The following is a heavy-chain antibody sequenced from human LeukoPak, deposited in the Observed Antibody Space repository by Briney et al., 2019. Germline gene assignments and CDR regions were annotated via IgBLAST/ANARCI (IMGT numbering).Heavy chain of an antibody. CDR2: ISYDGSNK. CDR1: GFTFSSYA. D-gene: IGHD6-13*01. CDR3: AKEKERIAAAGLDY. V-gene: IGHV3-30-3*01. J-gene: IGHJ4*02. Sequence: QPGGSLRLSCAASGFTFSSYAMHWVRQAPGKGLEWVAVISYDGSNKYYADSVKGRFTISRDNSKNTLYLQMNSLRAEDTAVYYCAKEKERIAAAGLDYWGQGTLVTVSS.